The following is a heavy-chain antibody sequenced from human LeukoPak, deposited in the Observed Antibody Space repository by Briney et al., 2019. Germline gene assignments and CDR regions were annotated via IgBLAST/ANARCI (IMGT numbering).Heavy chain of an antibody. Sequence: GGSLRLSCAASGFTFDDYTMNWVRQAPGKGLEWVASISTSSIYKYYGDPVKGRFTISRDNSRNSAYLQMDSLSPEDTAVYYCARAPVIFGSGTQDAFDIWGQGTMVTVSS. CDR2: ISTSSIYK. D-gene: IGHD3-10*01. CDR1: GFTFDDYT. CDR3: ARAPVIFGSGTQDAFDI. J-gene: IGHJ3*02. V-gene: IGHV3-21*01.